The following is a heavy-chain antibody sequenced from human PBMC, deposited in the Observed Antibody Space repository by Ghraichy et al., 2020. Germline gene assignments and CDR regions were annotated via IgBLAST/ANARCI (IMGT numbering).Heavy chain of an antibody. J-gene: IGHJ4*02. V-gene: IGHV3-30*01. Sequence: LSLTCAASGFIFNTYAMHWVRQTPGKGLEWLAVISSDGNNKYYADSVRGQFTISRDNSKNTLYLQMNSLRPEDMAVYYRGRGSVSQLAGTHIDYWGQGTLVAVSS. D-gene: IGHD6-19*01. CDR3: GRGSVSQLAGTHIDY. CDR1: GFIFNTYA. CDR2: ISSDGNNK.